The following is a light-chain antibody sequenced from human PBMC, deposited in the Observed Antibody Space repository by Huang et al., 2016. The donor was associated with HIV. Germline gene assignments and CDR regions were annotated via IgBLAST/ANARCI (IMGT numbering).Light chain of an antibody. J-gene: IGKJ2*01. CDR1: QSVGTY. V-gene: IGKV3-11*01. CDR2: GAS. CDR3: QQRSSWYT. Sequence: EIVLTQSPATLSLSPGEGATLSCRASQSVGTYLAWYQQKTGQAPRILIYGASNRATVIPARFSGSGSGTDFTLTISSLEPEDFAVYYCQQRSSWYTFGQGTKLEIK.